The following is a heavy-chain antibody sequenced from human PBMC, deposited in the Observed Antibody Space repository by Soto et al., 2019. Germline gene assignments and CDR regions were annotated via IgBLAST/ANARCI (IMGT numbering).Heavy chain of an antibody. D-gene: IGHD3-3*01. CDR2: MNPNSGNT. CDR3: ARGLRLNYDFWSGYYWAWFDP. J-gene: IGHJ5*02. V-gene: IGHV1-8*01. CDR1: GYTFTSYD. Sequence: ASVKVSCKASGYTFTSYDINWVRQATGQGLEWMGWMNPNSGNTGYAQKFQGRVTMTRNTSISTAYMELSSLRSEDTAVYYCARGLRLNYDFWSGYYWAWFDPWGQGTLVTVSS.